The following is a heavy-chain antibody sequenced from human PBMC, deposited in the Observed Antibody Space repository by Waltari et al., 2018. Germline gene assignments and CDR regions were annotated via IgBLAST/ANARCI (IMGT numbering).Heavy chain of an antibody. CDR1: GYTFTDYY. J-gene: IGHJ5*02. CDR3: APEGPTGTNATGSDP. D-gene: IGHD1-26*01. CDR2: VDPEVGET. Sequence: EVQLVQSGAEVKKPGATMKISCKVSGYTFTDYYMHWVQQAPGKGLEWMGLVDPEVGETKYAGKSRGRVTITADTSTDTAYMERGSLESEDPAVNNCAPEGPTGTNATGSDPWGQGTLVTVSS. V-gene: IGHV1-69-2*01.